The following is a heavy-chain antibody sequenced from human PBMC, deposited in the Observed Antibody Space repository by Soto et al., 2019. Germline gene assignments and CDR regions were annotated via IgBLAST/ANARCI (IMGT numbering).Heavy chain of an antibody. Sequence: SETLSLTCTVSGGSISSSSYYWGWIRQPPGKGLEWIGSIFYSGSTYYNPSLKSRVTISVDTSKNQFSLKLSSVTAADTAVYYCARSDGRYWGQGTLVTVSS. V-gene: IGHV4-39*07. CDR3: ARSDGRY. J-gene: IGHJ4*02. CDR1: GGSISSSSYY. CDR2: IFYSGST.